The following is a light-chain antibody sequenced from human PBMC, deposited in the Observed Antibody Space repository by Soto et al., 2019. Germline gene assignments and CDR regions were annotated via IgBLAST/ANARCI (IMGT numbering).Light chain of an antibody. Sequence: QAVVTQSPSASASLGASVKLTCTLSSGHSSYAIAWHQQQPEKGPRYLMKLNSDGSHSRGDGIPDRFSGSSSGAERYLTISSLQSVDEADYYCQTWGTGIHVFGTGTKLTVL. J-gene: IGLJ1*01. CDR3: QTWGTGIHV. CDR2: LNSDGSH. CDR1: SGHSSYA. V-gene: IGLV4-69*01.